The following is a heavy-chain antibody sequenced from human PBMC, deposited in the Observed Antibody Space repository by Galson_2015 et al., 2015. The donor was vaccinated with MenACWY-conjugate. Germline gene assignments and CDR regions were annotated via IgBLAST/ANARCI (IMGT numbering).Heavy chain of an antibody. D-gene: IGHD6-25*01. V-gene: IGHV3-23*01. CDR2: IDGGGAFT. J-gene: IGHJ4*02. CDR1: GFTFSSYA. Sequence: SLRLSCAASGFTFSSYALIWVRLAPGKGLEWVSGIDGGGAFTWYAGSVKGRFAMSRDNSKGTAYLHMSSLTGEDTAIYYCASQAGYSSGWHYFHYWGQGSLVTVSS. CDR3: ASQAGYSSGWHYFHY.